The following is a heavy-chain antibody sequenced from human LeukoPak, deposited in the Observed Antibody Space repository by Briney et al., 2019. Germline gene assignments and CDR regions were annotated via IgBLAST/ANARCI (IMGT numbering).Heavy chain of an antibody. CDR1: GFTFSDYY. V-gene: IGHV3-11*01. CDR3: AKDILAAGLFFDY. D-gene: IGHD6-13*01. CDR2: IDMSAATI. J-gene: IGHJ4*02. Sequence: GGSLRLSCAASGFTFSDYYMGWVRQAPGKGLECVSYIDMSAATIYYADSVKGRFTISRDNAKNSLFLQMNSLRAEDTAVYYCAKDILAAGLFFDYWGQGALVTVSS.